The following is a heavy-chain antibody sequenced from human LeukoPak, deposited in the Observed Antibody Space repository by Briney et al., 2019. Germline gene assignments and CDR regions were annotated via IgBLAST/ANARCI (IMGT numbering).Heavy chain of an antibody. V-gene: IGHV4-39*07. D-gene: IGHD2-2*01. Sequence: PSETLSLTCAVSGGSISSTSYSWDWIRQPPGKGLEWIGSIYYSGSTYYNPSLKSRVTISVDTSKNQFSLKLSSVTAADTAVYYCARLTGYCSSTSCYYFDYWGQGTLVTVSS. CDR3: ARLTGYCSSTSCYYFDY. CDR2: IYYSGST. J-gene: IGHJ4*02. CDR1: GGSISSTSYS.